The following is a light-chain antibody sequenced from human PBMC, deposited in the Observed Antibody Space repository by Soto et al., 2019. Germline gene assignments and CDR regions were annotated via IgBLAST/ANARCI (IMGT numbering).Light chain of an antibody. CDR2: WAS. CDR3: QQYYNTPQT. V-gene: IGKV4-1*01. CDR1: QSVLYTSNNKNY. J-gene: IGKJ1*01. Sequence: DMVMTQSPDSLAVSLGERATINCKSSQSVLYTSNNKNYLAWYQQKPGQPPKLLIYWASTRESGVPDRFSGSGSGTDFTLTISSLQAEDVAVYYCQQYYNTPQTFGQGTKVEIK.